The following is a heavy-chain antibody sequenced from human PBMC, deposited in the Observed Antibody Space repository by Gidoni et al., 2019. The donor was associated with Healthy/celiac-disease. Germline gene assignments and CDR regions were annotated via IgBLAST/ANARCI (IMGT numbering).Heavy chain of an antibody. CDR2: IYYSGST. J-gene: IGHJ3*02. CDR3: AREQLSRYYDSSGYFPDAFDI. CDR1: GGSISGGYSY. Sequence: QVQLQESSPGLVKPSQTLSLTCTVSGGSISGGYSYWSWIRQPPGKGLEWIGYIYYSGSTYYNPSLKSRVTISVDTSKNQFSLKLSSVTAADTAVYYCAREQLSRYYDSSGYFPDAFDIWGQGTMVTVSS. V-gene: IGHV4-30-4*01. D-gene: IGHD3-22*01.